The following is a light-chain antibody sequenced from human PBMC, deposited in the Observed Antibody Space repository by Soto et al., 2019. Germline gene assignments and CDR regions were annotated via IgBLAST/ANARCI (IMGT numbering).Light chain of an antibody. V-gene: IGKV3-11*01. Sequence: EIVLTQSPATLSLSPGERATLSCRASQSVSSYLAWYQQKPGQAPRLLIYDASNRATGIPARLSGSGSRTHFTLTISSLEPEDFAVYYCQQRSSITFGQGTRLEIK. CDR2: DAS. CDR3: QQRSSIT. J-gene: IGKJ5*01. CDR1: QSVSSY.